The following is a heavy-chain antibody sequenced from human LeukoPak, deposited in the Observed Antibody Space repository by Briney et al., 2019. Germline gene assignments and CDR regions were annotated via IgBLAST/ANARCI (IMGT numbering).Heavy chain of an antibody. J-gene: IGHJ4*02. V-gene: IGHV3-74*01. CDR3: ARGYGSSRGWY. CDR2: IKTDGSTT. CDR1: GFTFSSSW. D-gene: IGHD6-6*01. Sequence: PGGSLRLSCAVSGFTFSSSWMHWVRQAPGKGLVWVSHIKTDGSTTAYADSVKGRFTISRDNAKNTLYLQMNSLRAEDTGVYYCARGYGSSRGWYWGQGTLVTVSS.